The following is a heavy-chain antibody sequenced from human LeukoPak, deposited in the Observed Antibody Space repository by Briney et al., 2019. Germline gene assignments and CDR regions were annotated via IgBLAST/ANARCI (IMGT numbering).Heavy chain of an antibody. J-gene: IGHJ4*02. CDR3: ARDHDRYCSGGSCSEFDY. V-gene: IGHV3-7*01. D-gene: IGHD2-15*01. Sequence: GGSLRLSCAASGFTFSGYWMTWVRQAPGKGLEWVANTDEDGSAKYYLGSVKGRFTISRDNAKNSLYLQMNSLRAADTAVYYCARDHDRYCSGGSCSEFDYWGQGTLVTVSS. CDR2: TDEDGSAK. CDR1: GFTFSGYW.